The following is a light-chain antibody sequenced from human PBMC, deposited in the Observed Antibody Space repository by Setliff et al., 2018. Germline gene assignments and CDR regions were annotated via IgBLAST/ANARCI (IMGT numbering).Light chain of an antibody. CDR1: SSDVGSYDL. Sequence: HSALAQPASVSGSPGQSITISCSGTSSDVGSYDLVSWYQQHPGKAPKLIIYNVSGRPSGVSHRFSGSKSDNTASLTISGLQAEDEADYYCNAYTSRSTYVFGSGTKVTVL. V-gene: IGLV2-14*03. J-gene: IGLJ1*01. CDR3: NAYTSRSTYV. CDR2: NVS.